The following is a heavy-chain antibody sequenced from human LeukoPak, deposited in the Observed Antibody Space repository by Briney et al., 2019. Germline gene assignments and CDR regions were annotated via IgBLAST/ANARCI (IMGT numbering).Heavy chain of an antibody. V-gene: IGHV1-46*01. CDR3: ARTIEGGDAFDI. D-gene: IGHD1-26*01. CDR1: RYTFTSYY. J-gene: IGHJ3*02. Sequence: ASVKVSCKASRYTFTSYYMHWVRQAPGQGLEWMGIINPSGGSTSYAQKFQGRVTMTRDTSTSTVYMELSSLRSEDTAVYYCARTIEGGDAFDIWGQGTMVTVSS. CDR2: INPSGGST.